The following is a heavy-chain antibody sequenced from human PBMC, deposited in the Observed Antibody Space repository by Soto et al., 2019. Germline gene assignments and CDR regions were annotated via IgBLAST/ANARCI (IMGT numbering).Heavy chain of an antibody. V-gene: IGHV1-46*04. Sequence: QVQLVQSGAEVKKPGASVKVSCKASGYTFTTYFVHWVRQAPGQGLEWMGIINGSGGSTHYAQKLQGRVTMARATSTSTVYMELSSLRSEDTAVYYCATAGHCSNGVCLEYWGQGTLVTVSS. J-gene: IGHJ4*02. CDR1: GYTFTTYF. CDR3: ATAGHCSNGVCLEY. CDR2: INGSGGST. D-gene: IGHD2-8*01.